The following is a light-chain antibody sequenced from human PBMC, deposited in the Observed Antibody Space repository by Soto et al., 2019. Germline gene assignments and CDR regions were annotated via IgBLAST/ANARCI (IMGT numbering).Light chain of an antibody. CDR1: IRDVGGYDY. Sequence: QSALTQPASVSGSPGQSITISCTGSIRDVGGYDYVSWYQHHPGKAPKLLIYGVTIRPSGVSNRFSGSKSGSTASLTISGLQPEDEADYYCSAYSRGSTLLLFGGGTKLTVL. J-gene: IGLJ3*02. CDR3: SAYSRGSTLLL. V-gene: IGLV2-14*03. CDR2: GVT.